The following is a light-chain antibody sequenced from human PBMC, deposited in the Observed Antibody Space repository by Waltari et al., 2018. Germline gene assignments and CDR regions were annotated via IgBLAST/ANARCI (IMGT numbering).Light chain of an antibody. CDR2: DAS. Sequence: DIQMTQSPSSLSASIGDRVTITCQASEEINNYLNWYQQKPGKAPKLLIYDASNLQVGVPSRFSGGGSGTDFTFTISSLQPGDIATYYCQQHDNLPLTFGGGTKVEIK. V-gene: IGKV1-33*01. CDR1: EEINNY. CDR3: QQHDNLPLT. J-gene: IGKJ4*01.